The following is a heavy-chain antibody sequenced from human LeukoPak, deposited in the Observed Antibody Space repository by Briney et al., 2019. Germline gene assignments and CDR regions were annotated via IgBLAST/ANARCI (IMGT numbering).Heavy chain of an antibody. D-gene: IGHD1-26*01. CDR1: GFTFSSYG. V-gene: IGHV3-33*01. CDR3: AREGSGSYHFDY. Sequence: PGRSLRLSCAASGFTFSSYGMHWVRQAPGKGLEWVAVIWYDGSNKYYADSVKGRFTISRDNSKNTLYLQMNSLRAEDTAVYYCAREGSGSYHFDYWGQGTLVTVSP. CDR2: IWYDGSNK. J-gene: IGHJ4*02.